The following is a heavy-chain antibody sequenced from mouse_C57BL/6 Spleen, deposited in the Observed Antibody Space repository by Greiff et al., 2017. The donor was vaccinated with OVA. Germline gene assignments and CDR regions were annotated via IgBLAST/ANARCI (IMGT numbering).Heavy chain of an antibody. J-gene: IGHJ3*01. CDR3: ARGDESAWFAY. CDR1: GYAFSSYW. V-gene: IGHV1-82*01. Sequence: VQVVESGPELVKPGASVKISCTASGYAFSSYWMNWVKQRPGKGLEWIGRIYPGDGDTNYNGKFKGKATLTADKSSSTAYMQLSSLTSEDAAVYVCARGDESAWFAYWGQGTLVTVSA. CDR2: IYPGDGDT.